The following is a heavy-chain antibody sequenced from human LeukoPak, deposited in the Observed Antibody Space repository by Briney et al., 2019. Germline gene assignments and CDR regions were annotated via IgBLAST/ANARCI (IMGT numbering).Heavy chain of an antibody. Sequence: GGSLRLSCAASGFTFSSYAMSWVRQAPGKGLEWVSAISGSGGSTYYADSVKGRFTISRDNSKNTLYLQVNSLRAEDTAVYYCAKFRLLGLTFGGAALDYWGQGTLVTVSS. CDR2: ISGSGGST. V-gene: IGHV3-23*01. J-gene: IGHJ4*02. CDR3: AKFRLLGLTFGGAALDY. CDR1: GFTFSSYA. D-gene: IGHD3-16*01.